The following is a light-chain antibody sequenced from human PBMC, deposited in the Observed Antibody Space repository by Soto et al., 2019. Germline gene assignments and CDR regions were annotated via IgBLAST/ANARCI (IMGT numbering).Light chain of an antibody. CDR2: GAS. V-gene: IGKV3-20*01. J-gene: IGKJ3*01. Sequence: EIVLTQSPGTLSLSPGEGATLSCRASQTVSSSYLAWYQQKPGQAPRLLIYGASSRATGIPDRFSGSGSGTDFTLTISRLEPEDFAVYYCHQYGSPFTFGPGTKVDIK. CDR3: HQYGSPFT. CDR1: QTVSSSY.